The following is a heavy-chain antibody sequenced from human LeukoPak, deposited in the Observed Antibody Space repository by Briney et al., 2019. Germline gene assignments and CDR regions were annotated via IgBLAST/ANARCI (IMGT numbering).Heavy chain of an antibody. CDR3: AKTRSSSWYYFDY. Sequence: GGSLRLSCAASGFTFSSYGMHWVRHAPGKGLERVAVISYDGSNKYYADSVKGRFTISRDNSKNTLYLQMNSLRAEDTAVYYCAKTRSSSWYYFDYWGQGTLVTVSS. J-gene: IGHJ4*02. D-gene: IGHD6-13*01. CDR1: GFTFSSYG. CDR2: ISYDGSNK. V-gene: IGHV3-30*18.